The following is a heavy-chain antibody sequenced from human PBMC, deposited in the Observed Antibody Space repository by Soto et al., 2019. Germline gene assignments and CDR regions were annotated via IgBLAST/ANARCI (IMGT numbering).Heavy chain of an antibody. CDR3: ARDGYSSSWSVT. Sequence: QLVQSGGGLVQPGGSLRLSCAASGTTVSRNYMTWVRQAPGKGLEWLSIIYSGGDTYYADSVKGRFTISRDNPKNTVYLQRANLRAEDTAVYYCARDGYSSSWSVTWGQGSLVTVSS. V-gene: IGHV3-66*01. CDR2: IYSGGDT. J-gene: IGHJ5*02. D-gene: IGHD6-13*01. CDR1: GTTVSRNY.